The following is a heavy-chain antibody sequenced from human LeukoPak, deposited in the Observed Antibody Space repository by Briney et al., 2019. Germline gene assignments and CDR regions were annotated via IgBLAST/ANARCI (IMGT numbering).Heavy chain of an antibody. J-gene: IGHJ5*02. V-gene: IGHV4-39*01. D-gene: IGHD6-19*01. CDR3: ARRSAVAGRGRFDP. CDR2: VHYSGST. CDR1: GGSFSRYY. Sequence: SETLSLTCAVYGGSFSRYYWGGIRQPPGKGLEGMGSVHYSGSTYDNPSLKSRVTISVDTSKNQFSLKLISVTAADTAVYCCARRSAVAGRGRFDPWGQGTLVTVSS.